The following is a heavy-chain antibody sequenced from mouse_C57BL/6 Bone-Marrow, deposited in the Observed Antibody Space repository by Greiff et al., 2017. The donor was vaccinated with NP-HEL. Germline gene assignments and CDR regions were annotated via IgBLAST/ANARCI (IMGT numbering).Heavy chain of an antibody. V-gene: IGHV1-59*01. CDR2: IDPSDSYT. J-gene: IGHJ3*01. CDR3: ARCGFYYYGSKGFAY. D-gene: IGHD1-1*01. CDR1: GYTFTSYW. Sequence: QVQLQQPGAELVRPGTSVKLSCKASGYTFTSYWMHWVKQRPGQGLEWIGVIDPSDSYTNYNQKFKGKATLTVDTSSSTAYMQLSSLTSEDSAVYYCARCGFYYYGSKGFAYWGQGTLVTVSA.